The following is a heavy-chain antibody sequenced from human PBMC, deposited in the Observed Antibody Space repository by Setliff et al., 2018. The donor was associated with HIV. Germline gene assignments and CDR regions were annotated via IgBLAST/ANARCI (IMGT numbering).Heavy chain of an antibody. Sequence: GGSLSLSCAASGLSISSNYMSWVRQAPGKGLEWVSIIYSGGDAYYSDSLKVRFTISRDNSRNTLYLQMSSLRADDTAVYYCARVVVVIGSQDYFDYWGQGIMVTVS. CDR1: GLSISSNY. J-gene: IGHJ4*03. CDR3: ARVVVVIGSQDYFDY. CDR2: IYSGGDA. D-gene: IGHD2-21*01. V-gene: IGHV3-66*02.